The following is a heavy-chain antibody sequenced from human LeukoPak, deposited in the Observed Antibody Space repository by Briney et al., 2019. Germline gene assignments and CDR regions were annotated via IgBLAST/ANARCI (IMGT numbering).Heavy chain of an antibody. D-gene: IGHD6-19*01. Sequence: SETLSLTCAVYGGSFSGYYGSWIRQPPGKGLEWIGEINHSGSTNYNPSLKSRVTISVDTSKNQFSLKLSSVTAADTAVYYCARGVRQWLAHGVDYWGQGTLVTASS. CDR3: ARGVRQWLAHGVDY. CDR2: INHSGST. J-gene: IGHJ4*02. CDR1: GGSFSGYY. V-gene: IGHV4-34*01.